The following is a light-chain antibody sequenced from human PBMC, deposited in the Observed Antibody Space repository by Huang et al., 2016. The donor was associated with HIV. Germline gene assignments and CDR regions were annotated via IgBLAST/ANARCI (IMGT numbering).Light chain of an antibody. J-gene: IGKJ4*01. CDR2: DES. Sequence: DIQMTQSPSSLSASVGDRVTITFQASQDISNYLNWYKQKPGKAPKLLIYDESNLETGVPSRCSGSRAGTDFTFTISSLQPEDIATYYCQQYDNLPLTFGGGTKVEIK. V-gene: IGKV1-33*01. CDR3: QQYDNLPLT. CDR1: QDISNY.